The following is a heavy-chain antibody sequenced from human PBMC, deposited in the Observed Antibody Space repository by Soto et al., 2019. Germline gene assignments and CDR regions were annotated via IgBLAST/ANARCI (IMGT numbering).Heavy chain of an antibody. CDR2: IYYGGST. CDR1: GGSISSGGYY. D-gene: IGHD3-22*01. Sequence: QVQLQESGPGLVKPSQTLSLTCTVSGGSISSGGYYWSWIRQHPGKGLEWIGYIYYGGSTYYNPSLKSRVTISVDTSKNQFSLKLSSVTAADTAVYYCAMGDDSSGLGRKHWGQGTLVTVSS. V-gene: IGHV4-31*03. CDR3: AMGDDSSGLGRKH. J-gene: IGHJ4*02.